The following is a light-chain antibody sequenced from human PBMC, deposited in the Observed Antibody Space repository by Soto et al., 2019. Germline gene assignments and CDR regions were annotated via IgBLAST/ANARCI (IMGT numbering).Light chain of an antibody. CDR2: DVS. V-gene: IGLV2-14*01. Sequence: QSVLTQPASVSGSPGQSITIXCXXXXXXLCVYNYVSWYQQHPGKAPKLMIYDVSNRPSGVSNRFSGSKSGNTASLTISGLQAEDEADYYCSSYTSSSTLEVFGTGTKV. CDR1: XXXLCVYNY. CDR3: SSYTSSSTLEV. J-gene: IGLJ1*01.